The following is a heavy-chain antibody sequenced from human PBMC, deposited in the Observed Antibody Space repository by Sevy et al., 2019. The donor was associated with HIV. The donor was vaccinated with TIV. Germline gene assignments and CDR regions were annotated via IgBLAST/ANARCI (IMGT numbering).Heavy chain of an antibody. D-gene: IGHD1-26*01. CDR1: GFTFGSYA. CDR2: ISYDGSNK. CDR3: ARGGGLRGELLGFDY. Sequence: GGSLRLSCAASGFTFGSYALHWVRQAPGKGLEWVAVISYDGSNKYYAGSVKGRFTISRDNSKNTLYLQMNSLRAEDTAVYYCARGGGLRGELLGFDYWGQGTLVIVSS. J-gene: IGHJ4*02. V-gene: IGHV3-30-3*01.